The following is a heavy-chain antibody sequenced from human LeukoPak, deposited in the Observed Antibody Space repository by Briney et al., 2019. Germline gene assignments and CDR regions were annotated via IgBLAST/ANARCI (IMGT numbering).Heavy chain of an antibody. V-gene: IGHV1-69*01. D-gene: IGHD3-10*01. CDR1: GGTFSNYG. J-gene: IGHJ4*02. Sequence: SVKVSCKASGGTFSNYGICWVRQAPGQGLEWMEGIIPIFGTANYAQKFQGRVTITADESTATVYMELSSLRSEDTAVYYCARDITMVRRVYFDYWGQGTLVTVSS. CDR2: IIPIFGTA. CDR3: ARDITMVRRVYFDY.